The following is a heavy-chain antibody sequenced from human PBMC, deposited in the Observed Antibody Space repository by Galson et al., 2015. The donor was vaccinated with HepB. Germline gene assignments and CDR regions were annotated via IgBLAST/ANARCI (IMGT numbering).Heavy chain of an antibody. CDR3: ARAYYDFWSGYSHTYYYYYYGMDV. CDR1: GGTFSSYA. Sequence: SVKVSCKASGGTFSSYAISWVRQAPGQGLEWMGGIIPIFGTANYAQKFQGRVTITADESTSTAYMELSSLRAEDTAVYYCARAYYDFWSGYSHTYYYYYYGMDVWGQGTTVTVSS. V-gene: IGHV1-69*13. D-gene: IGHD3-3*01. CDR2: IIPIFGTA. J-gene: IGHJ6*02.